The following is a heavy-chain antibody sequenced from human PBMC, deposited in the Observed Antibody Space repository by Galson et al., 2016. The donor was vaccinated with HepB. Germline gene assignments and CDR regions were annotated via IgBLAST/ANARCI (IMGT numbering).Heavy chain of an antibody. D-gene: IGHD6-19*01. J-gene: IGHJ4*02. CDR1: GFPLNNAAMG. CDR2: IFSSGPE. V-gene: IGHV2-26*01. CDR3: ARILMRVAGAYCFDY. Sequence: PALVKPTQTLTLTCTVSGFPLNNAAMGVRWIRQPPGKALEWLAHIFSSGPESYSTSMRSRLTISKATSKSQVVLTMHNIDTVDTGTYYCARILMRVAGAYCFDYWGQGSLVTVSS.